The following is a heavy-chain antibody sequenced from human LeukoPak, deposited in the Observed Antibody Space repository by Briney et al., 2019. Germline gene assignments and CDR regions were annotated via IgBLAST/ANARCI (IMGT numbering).Heavy chain of an antibody. CDR3: ARDWTSSSILYAFDI. D-gene: IGHD6-6*01. CDR2: IYSGGST. J-gene: IGHJ3*02. Sequence: QPGGSLRLSCAASGFTFSSYAMSWVRQAPGKGLEWVSVIYSGGSTYFADSVKGRFTISRDNSKNTLYLQMNSLRAEDTAVYYCARDWTSSSILYAFDIWGQGTMVTVSS. CDR1: GFTFSSYA. V-gene: IGHV3-53*01.